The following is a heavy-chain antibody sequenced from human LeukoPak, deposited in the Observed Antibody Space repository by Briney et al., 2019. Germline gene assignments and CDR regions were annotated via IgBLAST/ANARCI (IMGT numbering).Heavy chain of an antibody. D-gene: IGHD6-19*01. CDR1: GDGVSSNSAA. J-gene: IGHJ5*02. V-gene: IGHV6-1*01. CDR2: TYYRSKWYN. Sequence: SQTLSLTCAISGDGVSSNSAAWNWMRQSPSRGLEWLGRTYYRSKWYNDYAVSVKSRITINPDTSKNQFSLQLNSVTPEDTAVYYCARDFRGRQQWLAHPFDPWGQGTLVTVSS. CDR3: ARDFRGRQQWLAHPFDP.